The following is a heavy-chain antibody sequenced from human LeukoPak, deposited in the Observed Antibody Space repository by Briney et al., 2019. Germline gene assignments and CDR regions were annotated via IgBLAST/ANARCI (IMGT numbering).Heavy chain of an antibody. J-gene: IGHJ3*01. V-gene: IGHV5-51*01. Sequence: GESLKISCQASGYTFTTSWIGWVRQLPGTGLEWMAIIYPSDSDTRYNPSFQGQVTISADKSINTAYLSWSSLKASDSAIYYCAKPGYSASFELWGQGTRVTVSS. D-gene: IGHD5-12*01. CDR3: AKPGYSASFEL. CDR2: IYPSDSDT. CDR1: GYTFTTSW.